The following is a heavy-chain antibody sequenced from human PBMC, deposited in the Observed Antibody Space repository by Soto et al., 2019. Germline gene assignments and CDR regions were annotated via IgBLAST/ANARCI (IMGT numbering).Heavy chain of an antibody. CDR2: INAGNGNT. Sequence: ASVKVSCKASGYTFTSYAMHWVRQAPGQRLEWMGWINAGNGNTKYSQKFQGRVTITRDTSASTAYMELSSLRSEDTAVYYCVRIQLSYRYFELWGRGTLVTVSS. D-gene: IGHD5-18*01. V-gene: IGHV1-3*01. J-gene: IGHJ2*01. CDR1: GYTFTSYA. CDR3: VRIQLSYRYFEL.